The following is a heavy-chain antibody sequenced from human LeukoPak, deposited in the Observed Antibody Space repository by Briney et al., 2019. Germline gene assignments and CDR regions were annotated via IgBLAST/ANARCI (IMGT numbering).Heavy chain of an antibody. Sequence: GESLKISCTDSGFIFNSYWMTWVRQAPGKGLEWVANIKQDGSEKYYVDSVKGRFTISRDNAKNSLYLQMNSLRVEDTAVYYCARGRDMVHYWGQGALVTVSS. CDR3: ARGRDMVHY. V-gene: IGHV3-7*01. CDR1: GFIFNSYW. D-gene: IGHD3-10*01. J-gene: IGHJ4*02. CDR2: IKQDGSEK.